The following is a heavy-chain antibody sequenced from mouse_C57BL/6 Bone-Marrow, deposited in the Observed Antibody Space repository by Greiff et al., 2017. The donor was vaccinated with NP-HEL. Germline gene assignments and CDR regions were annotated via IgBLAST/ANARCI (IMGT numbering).Heavy chain of an antibody. Sequence: EVQLQQSGPELVKPGASVKISCTASGYSFPDYNMNWVTQSTGKSLEWIGVINPNYGTTSYNQKFKGKATLTVDQSSSTAYMQLNSLTSEDSAVYYCAIYYGSSYYFDYWGQGTTLTVSS. J-gene: IGHJ2*01. V-gene: IGHV1-39*01. D-gene: IGHD1-1*01. CDR3: AIYYGSSYYFDY. CDR2: INPNYGTT. CDR1: GYSFPDYN.